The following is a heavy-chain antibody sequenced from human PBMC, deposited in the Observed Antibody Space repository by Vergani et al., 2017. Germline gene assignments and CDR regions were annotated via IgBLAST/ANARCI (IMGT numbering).Heavy chain of an antibody. CDR2: IYYSGST. D-gene: IGHD6-13*01. CDR3: ARASPSDGTNDY. CDR1: GGPISSYY. V-gene: IGHV4-59*01. J-gene: IGHJ4*02. Sequence: QVQLQESGPGLVKPSETLSLTCTVSGGPISSYYWSWIRQPPGKGLEWIGYIYYSGSTNYNPSLKSRVTISVDTSKNQFSLKLSSVTAADKAVYYCARASPSDGTNDYGGQGTLVTVSS.